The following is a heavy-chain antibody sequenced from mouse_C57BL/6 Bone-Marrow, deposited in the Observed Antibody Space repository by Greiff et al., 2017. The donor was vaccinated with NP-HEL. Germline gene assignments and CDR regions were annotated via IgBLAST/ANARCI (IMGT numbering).Heavy chain of an antibody. D-gene: IGHD4-1*01. V-gene: IGHV2-6*01. CDR3: ASRLGRGYFDV. Sequence: QVQLKESGPGLVAPSQSLSITFTVSGFSLTSYGLDWVRQSPGKGLEWLGVIWGVGSTNYNSALKSRLSISKDNSKSQVFLKMNSLQTDDTAMYYCASRLGRGYFDVWGTGTTVTVSS. J-gene: IGHJ1*03. CDR2: IWGVGST. CDR1: GFSLTSYG.